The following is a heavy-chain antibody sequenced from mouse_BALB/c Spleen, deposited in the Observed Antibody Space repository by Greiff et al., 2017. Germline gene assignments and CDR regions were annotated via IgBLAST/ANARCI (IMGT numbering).Heavy chain of an antibody. CDR2: ISSGGSYT. Sequence: VQLVESGGGLVKPGGSLKLSCAASGFTFSSYAMSWVRQTPEKRLEWVATISSGGSYTYYPDSVKGRFTISRDNAKNTLYLQMSSLRSEDTAMYYGARLGYRYDIDYGGQGTTLTVSA. V-gene: IGHV5-9-3*01. J-gene: IGHJ2*01. CDR1: GFTFSSYA. D-gene: IGHD2-14*01. CDR3: ARLGYRYDIDY.